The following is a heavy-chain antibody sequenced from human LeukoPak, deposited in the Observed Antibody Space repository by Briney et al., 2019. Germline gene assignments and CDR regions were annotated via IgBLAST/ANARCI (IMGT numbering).Heavy chain of an antibody. CDR2: TRNKVNSYST. CDR3: VSGEVGKSDN. J-gene: IGHJ4*02. CDR1: GFTFSDHY. V-gene: IGHV3-72*01. Sequence: GGSLRLSCVVSGFTFSDHYMEWVRQAPGKGLEWVGRTRNKVNSYSTEYAASVKGRFTIWRDESKNSLYLQMNSLKTEDTALYYCVSGEVGKSDNWGQGTLVTVSS. D-gene: IGHD1-26*01.